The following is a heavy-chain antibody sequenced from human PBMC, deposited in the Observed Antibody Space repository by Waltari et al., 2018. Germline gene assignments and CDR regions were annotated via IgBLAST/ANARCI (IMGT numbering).Heavy chain of an antibody. V-gene: IGHV4-61*09. CDR2: FYSDGIT. CDR3: ARGELGLRRFDY. Sequence: VQLQESGPGLVQPSQTLSLICSVSGDSINSRDYYWTWIRQPAGKGLEWIGYFYSDGITNYNPSLIGRLTMALDTSKTQFSLKLSFMTAADTAVYYCARGELGLRRFDYWGRGALVTVSS. D-gene: IGHD7-27*01. CDR1: GDSINSRDYY. J-gene: IGHJ4*02.